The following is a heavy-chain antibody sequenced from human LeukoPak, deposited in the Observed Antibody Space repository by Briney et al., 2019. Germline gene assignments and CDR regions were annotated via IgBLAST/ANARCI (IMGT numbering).Heavy chain of an antibody. V-gene: IGHV3-30*02. CDR1: GFTFNSYW. D-gene: IGHD6-19*01. CDR2: IWYGGSNK. J-gene: IGHJ4*02. CDR3: AKNLDRAVAGTLPDY. Sequence: GGSLRLSCAASGFTFNSYWMSWVRQAPGKGLEWVAVIWYGGSNKYYADSVKGRFTISRDNSKNTLYLQMNSLRAEDTAVYYCAKNLDRAVAGTLPDYWGQGTLVTVSS.